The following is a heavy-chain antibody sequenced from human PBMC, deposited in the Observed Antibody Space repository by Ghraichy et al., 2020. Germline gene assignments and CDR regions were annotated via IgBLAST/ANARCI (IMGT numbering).Heavy chain of an antibody. Sequence: GGSLRLSCAASGFTFSSYAMSWVRQAPGKGLEWVSAISGSGGSTYYADSVKGRFTISRDNSKNTLYLQMNSLRAEDTAVYYCAKQGGGSVAYYGMDVWGQGTTVTVSS. V-gene: IGHV3-23*01. CDR3: AKQGGGSVAYYGMDV. CDR2: ISGSGGST. J-gene: IGHJ6*02. D-gene: IGHD2-15*01. CDR1: GFTFSSYA.